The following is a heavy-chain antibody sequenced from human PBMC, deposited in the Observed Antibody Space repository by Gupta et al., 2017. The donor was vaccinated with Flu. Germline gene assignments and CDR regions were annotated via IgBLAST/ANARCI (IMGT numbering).Heavy chain of an antibody. Sequence: QVQLLASGGGVVQPGRSLRLPCAASGFPFSSYCMHWVRQAPGKGLGWVAVIWYDGRNKYCADSVKGRFTISRDNSKNTLYLQMNSLRAEDTAVYYCAREGAAGGKNWFDPWGQGTLVTVSS. CDR2: IWYDGRNK. CDR3: AREGAAGGKNWFDP. CDR1: GFPFSSYC. V-gene: IGHV3-33*01. J-gene: IGHJ5*02. D-gene: IGHD3-16*01.